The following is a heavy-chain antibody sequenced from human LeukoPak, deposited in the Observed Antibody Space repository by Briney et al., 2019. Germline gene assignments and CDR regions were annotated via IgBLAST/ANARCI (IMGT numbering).Heavy chain of an antibody. Sequence: ASVKVSCKASGYTFNGYYMHWVRQAPGQGLEWMGWINPNSGGTNYAQKFQGRVTMTRDTSVSTAYMELSRLRSDDTAVYYCARVHYYDSSGYYYVDYFDYWGQGTLVTVSS. CDR2: INPNSGGT. CDR1: GYTFNGYY. CDR3: ARVHYYDSSGYYYVDYFDY. J-gene: IGHJ4*02. D-gene: IGHD3-22*01. V-gene: IGHV1-2*02.